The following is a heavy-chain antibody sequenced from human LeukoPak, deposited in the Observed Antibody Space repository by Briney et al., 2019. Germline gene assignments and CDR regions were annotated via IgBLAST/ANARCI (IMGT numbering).Heavy chain of an antibody. V-gene: IGHV3-30-3*01. Sequence: GRSLRLSCAASGFTFSSYAMHWVRQAPGKGLEWVAVISYDGSNKYYADSVKGRFTISRDNSKNTLYRQMNSLRAEDTAVYYCARDQRIWSGGYYGMDVWGQGTTVTVSS. CDR1: GFTFSSYA. CDR2: ISYDGSNK. D-gene: IGHD3-3*01. CDR3: ARDQRIWSGGYYGMDV. J-gene: IGHJ6*02.